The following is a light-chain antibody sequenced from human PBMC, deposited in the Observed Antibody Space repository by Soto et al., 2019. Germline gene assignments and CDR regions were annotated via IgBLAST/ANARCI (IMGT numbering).Light chain of an antibody. CDR3: QQYNNWWT. J-gene: IGKJ1*01. CDR2: GAS. Sequence: EILMTQSPATLSVSPWERATLSGRASQSVDSNLAWYQQKPGQAPRLLIYGASTRATGISARFSGSGSGTEFTLTISSLQSEDFGVYYCQQYNNWWTFGQGTKVDIK. V-gene: IGKV3-15*01. CDR1: QSVDSN.